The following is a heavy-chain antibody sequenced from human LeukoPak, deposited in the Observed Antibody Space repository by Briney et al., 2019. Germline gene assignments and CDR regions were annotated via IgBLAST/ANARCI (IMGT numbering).Heavy chain of an antibody. Sequence: NPSETLSLTCAVYGGSFSGYYWSWIRQPPGKGLEWIGEINHSGSTNYNPSLKSRVTISVDTSKNQFSLKLSSVTAADTAVYYCARDSPSLSVGATDAFDIWGQGTMVTVSS. CDR2: INHSGST. CDR1: GGSFSGYY. D-gene: IGHD1-26*01. V-gene: IGHV4-34*01. J-gene: IGHJ3*02. CDR3: ARDSPSLSVGATDAFDI.